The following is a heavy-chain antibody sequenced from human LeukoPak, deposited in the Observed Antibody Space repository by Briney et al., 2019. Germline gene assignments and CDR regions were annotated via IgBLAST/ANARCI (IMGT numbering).Heavy chain of an antibody. V-gene: IGHV1-69*13. CDR3: ARDEPAGDYYDSSGYDDAFDI. Sequence: SVKVSCKAFGGTFSSYAISWVRQAPGQGLEWMGGIIPIFGTANYAQKFQGRVTITADESTSTAYMELSSLRSEDTAVYYCARDEPAGDYYDSSGYDDAFDIWGQGTMVTVSS. J-gene: IGHJ3*02. CDR1: GGTFSSYA. CDR2: IIPIFGTA. D-gene: IGHD3-22*01.